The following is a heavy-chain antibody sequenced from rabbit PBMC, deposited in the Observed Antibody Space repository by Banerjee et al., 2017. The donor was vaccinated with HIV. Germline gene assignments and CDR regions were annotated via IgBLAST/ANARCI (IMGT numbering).Heavy chain of an antibody. CDR3: ARDAGSSPYIDGCFNL. J-gene: IGHJ4*01. CDR1: GFSFSSGYD. CDR2: IYTGNGNT. Sequence: QSLEESGGGLVKPGASLTLTCKASGFSFSSGYDMCWVRQAPGKGLEWIACIYTGNGNTYYASWAKGRFTISKTSSTTVTLQMTSLTAADTATYFCARDAGSSPYIDGCFNLWGPGTLVTVS. D-gene: IGHD4-2*01. V-gene: IGHV1S40*01.